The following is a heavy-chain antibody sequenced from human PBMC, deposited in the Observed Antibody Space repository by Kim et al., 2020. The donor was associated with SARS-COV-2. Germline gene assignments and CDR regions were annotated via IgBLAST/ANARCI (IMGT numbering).Heavy chain of an antibody. CDR2: ISWNSGSI. CDR3: AKDGRYFDYYGMDV. CDR1: GFTFDDYA. D-gene: IGHD3-9*01. J-gene: IGHJ6*02. Sequence: GVSLRLSCAASGFTFDDYAMHWVRQAPGKGLEWVSGISWNSGSIGYADSVKGRFTISRDNAKNSLYLQMNSLRAEDTALYYCAKDGRYFDYYGMDVWGQGTTVTVSS. V-gene: IGHV3-9*01.